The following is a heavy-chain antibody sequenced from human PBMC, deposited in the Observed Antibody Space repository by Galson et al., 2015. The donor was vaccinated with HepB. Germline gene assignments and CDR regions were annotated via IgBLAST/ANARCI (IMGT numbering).Heavy chain of an antibody. J-gene: IGHJ6*03. CDR2: IRSNTNSSAT. CDR3: TGRNYYYMDV. CDR1: GFTFSGSA. V-gene: IGHV3-73*01. Sequence: SMSLSCAASGFTFSGSALHGGRQPCGKRLEWIGRIRSNTNSSATAYAASVKGRFTYPRDDSKDTAYLQMNSLKTEDTAVYYCTGRNYYYMDVWGKGTTVTVSS.